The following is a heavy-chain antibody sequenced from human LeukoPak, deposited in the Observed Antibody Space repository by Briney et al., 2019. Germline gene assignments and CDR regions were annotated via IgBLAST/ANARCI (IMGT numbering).Heavy chain of an antibody. J-gene: IGHJ5*02. D-gene: IGHD2-21*02. CDR1: GASISGYF. CDR2: ISSSGNT. V-gene: IGHV4-59*01. Sequence: SETLSLTCTVSGASISGYFWSWIRQPPGKGLEWIGYISSSGNTNYNPSLKSRVTISVDTSKNQFSLMVSSVTAADTALYYCARGVPTATARWFDPWGQGTLVTVSS. CDR3: ARGVPTATARWFDP.